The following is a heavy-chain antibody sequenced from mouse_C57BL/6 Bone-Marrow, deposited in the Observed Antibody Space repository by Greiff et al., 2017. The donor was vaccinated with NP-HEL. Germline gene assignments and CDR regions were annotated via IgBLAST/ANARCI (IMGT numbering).Heavy chain of an antibody. V-gene: IGHV1-61*01. CDR2: IYPSDSET. CDR3: ARRKKWLGYFDV. CDR1: GYTFTSYW. D-gene: IGHD1-3*01. Sequence: VKLQQPGAELVRPGSSVKLSCKASGYTFTSYWMDWVKQRPGQGLEWIGNIYPSDSETHYNQKFKDKATLTVDKSSSTAYMQLSSLTSEDSAVYYCARRKKWLGYFDVWGTGTTVTVSS. J-gene: IGHJ1*03.